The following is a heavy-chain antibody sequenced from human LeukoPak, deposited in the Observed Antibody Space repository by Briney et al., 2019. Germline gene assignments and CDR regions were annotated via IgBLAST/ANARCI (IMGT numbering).Heavy chain of an antibody. D-gene: IGHD3-9*01. Sequence: SETLSLTCTVSGASVTNNIYYWNWIRQPPGKGLEWIGYIYYGGRGNYNPSLKSRATISLDTSKDQFSLKLTSVTAADTAVYYCTRIRRAGRDLTGLDDYWGQGTLVTVSS. J-gene: IGHJ4*02. CDR2: IYYGGRG. CDR1: GASVTNNIYY. CDR3: TRIRRAGRDLTGLDDY. V-gene: IGHV4-61*01.